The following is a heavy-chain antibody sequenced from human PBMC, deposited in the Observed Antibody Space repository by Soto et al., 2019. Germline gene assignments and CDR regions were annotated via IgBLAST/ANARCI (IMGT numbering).Heavy chain of an antibody. J-gene: IGHJ4*02. CDR3: ARAYGSNVFDF. D-gene: IGHD4-17*01. CDR2: IYYSGST. CDR1: GGSISSYY. V-gene: IGHV4-59*12. Sequence: PSETLSLTCTVSGGSISSYYWSWIRQPPGKGLEWIGYIYYSGSTYYNPSLKSRVTISVDTSKNQFSLKLSSVTAADTAVYYCARAYGSNVFDFWGQGTLVTVSS.